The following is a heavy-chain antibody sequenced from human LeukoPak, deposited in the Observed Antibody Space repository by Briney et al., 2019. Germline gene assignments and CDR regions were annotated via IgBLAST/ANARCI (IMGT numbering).Heavy chain of an antibody. CDR2: ISYDGSNE. CDR3: ARDQTPYY. V-gene: IGHV3-30*04. J-gene: IGHJ4*02. Sequence: GGSLRLSCAASGFTFSSYVMHWVRQAPGKGLEWVAIISYDGSNEYYADSVKGRFTISRDNTQNSLYLQMNSLRAEDTAVYYCARDQTPYYWGQGTLVTVSS. CDR1: GFTFSSYV.